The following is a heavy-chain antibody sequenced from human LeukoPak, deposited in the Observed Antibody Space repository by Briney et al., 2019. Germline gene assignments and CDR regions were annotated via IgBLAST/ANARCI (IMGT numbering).Heavy chain of an antibody. Sequence: GGSLRLSCAASGFTFSSYGMHWVRQAPGKGLEWVAFIRYDGSNKYYADSVKGRFTISRDNSKNTLYLQMNSLRAEDTAVYYCAKDELPYSSSSTNFDYWGQGTLVTVSS. J-gene: IGHJ4*02. CDR1: GFTFSSYG. CDR3: AKDELPYSSSSTNFDY. V-gene: IGHV3-30*02. D-gene: IGHD6-6*01. CDR2: IRYDGSNK.